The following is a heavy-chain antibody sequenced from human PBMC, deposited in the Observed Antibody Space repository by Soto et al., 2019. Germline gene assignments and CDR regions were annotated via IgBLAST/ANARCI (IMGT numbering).Heavy chain of an antibody. CDR2: IYYIGST. J-gene: IGHJ4*02. D-gene: IGHD6-13*01. Sequence: SETLSLTCTVSGGSISSSSYYWGWIRQPPGKGLEWIGSIYYIGSTYYNPSLKSRVTISVDTSKNQFSLKLSSVTAADTAVYYCARHVPMPGIAEAGFDYLGQGTLLAVCS. CDR3: ARHVPMPGIAEAGFDY. CDR1: GGSISSSSYY. V-gene: IGHV4-39*01.